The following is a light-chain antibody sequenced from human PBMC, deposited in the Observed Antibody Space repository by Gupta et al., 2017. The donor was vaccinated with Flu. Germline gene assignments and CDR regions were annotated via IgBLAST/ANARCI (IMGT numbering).Light chain of an antibody. Sequence: SITISCTGATRDVGDFNFVAWYQKFQGKAPQLVIYEVTNRPSGTSHRFSGSRSATAAFLTISGLQADDEADYYCALYTRVKSYVFGSGTRVSV. J-gene: IGLJ1*01. CDR1: TRDVGDFNF. CDR3: ALYTRVKSYV. CDR2: EVT. V-gene: IGLV2-14*01.